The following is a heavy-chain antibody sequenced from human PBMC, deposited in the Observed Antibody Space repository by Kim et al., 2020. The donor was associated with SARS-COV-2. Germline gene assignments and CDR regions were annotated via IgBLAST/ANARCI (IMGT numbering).Heavy chain of an antibody. CDR3: AREKSVRGDVLGGAGSYYQGALDYYHYYGMDV. V-gene: IGHV3-7*03. Sequence: GGALRLSCAASGFTFSSYCMSWVRQAPGKGLEWVANIKQDGSDKYYVDSVKGRFTISRDNSKNSLYLQMNSLRAEDTAVYYCAREKSVRGDVLGGAGSYYQGALDYYHYYGMDVWGQGTTGTVSS. J-gene: IGHJ6*02. CDR2: IKQDGSDK. CDR1: GFTFSSYC. D-gene: IGHD3-10*01.